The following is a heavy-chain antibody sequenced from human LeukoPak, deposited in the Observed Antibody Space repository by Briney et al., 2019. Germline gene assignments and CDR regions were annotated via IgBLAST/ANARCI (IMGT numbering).Heavy chain of an antibody. CDR3: ARDPYTAMAHFDY. D-gene: IGHD5-18*01. V-gene: IGHV4-39*07. CDR2: IYYSGST. J-gene: IGHJ4*02. CDR1: GGSISSSSYY. Sequence: SETLSLTCTVSGGSISSSSYYWGWIRQPPGKGLEWIGSIYYSGSTYYNPSLKSRVTISVDTSKNQFSLKLSSVTAADTAVYYCARDPYTAMAHFDYWGQGTLVTVSS.